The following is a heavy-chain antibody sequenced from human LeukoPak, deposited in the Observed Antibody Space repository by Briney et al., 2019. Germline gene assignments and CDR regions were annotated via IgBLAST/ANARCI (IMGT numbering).Heavy chain of an antibody. V-gene: IGHV1-2*02. CDR2: INPNNGGT. CDR3: AYEYYYDSRGQAVEPNFDY. D-gene: IGHD3-22*01. CDR1: GYTFTDYD. J-gene: IGHJ4*02. Sequence: VASVKVSCTASGYTFTDYDMHWVRQAPGQGLEWMGWINPNNGGTNYAQKFQGRVTMTRDTSISTAYMELSRLRSDDTAVYYCAYEYYYDSRGQAVEPNFDYWGQGTLVTVSS.